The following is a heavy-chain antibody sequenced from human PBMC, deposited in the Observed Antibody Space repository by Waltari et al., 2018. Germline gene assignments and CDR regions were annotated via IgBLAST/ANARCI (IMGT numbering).Heavy chain of an antibody. CDR1: GGSFSSGGSY. CDR3: ARYGDSYYFDY. J-gene: IGHJ4*02. D-gene: IGHD4-17*01. CDR2: IYHSGST. Sequence: QVQLQESGPGLVKPSPTLSLPCPFSGGSFSSGGSYWSWIRQHPGKGLEGIGYIYHSGSTYYNPSLKSRVTISVDRSKNQFSLKLSSVTAADTAVYYCARYGDSYYFDYWGQGTLVTVSS. V-gene: IGHV4-30-2*01.